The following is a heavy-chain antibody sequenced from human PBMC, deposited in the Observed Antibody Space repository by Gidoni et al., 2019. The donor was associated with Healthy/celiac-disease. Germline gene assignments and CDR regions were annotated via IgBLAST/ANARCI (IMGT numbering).Heavy chain of an antibody. CDR3: SAKLLWFGEDYYYGMDV. CDR2: ISYSGST. CDR1: GGSISSSSYY. D-gene: IGHD3-10*01. J-gene: IGHJ6*02. Sequence: QLQLQESGPGLVKPPETLSPTCTVPGGSISSSSYYWGWIRQPPGKGLEWIGSISYSGSTYYNPSLKSRVTISVDTSKNQFSLKLSSVTAADTAVYYCSAKLLWFGEDYYYGMDVWGQGTTVTVSS. V-gene: IGHV4-39*01.